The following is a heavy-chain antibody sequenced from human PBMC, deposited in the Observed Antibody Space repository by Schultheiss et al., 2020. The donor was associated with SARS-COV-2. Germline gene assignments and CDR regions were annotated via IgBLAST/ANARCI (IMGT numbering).Heavy chain of an antibody. J-gene: IGHJ4*02. CDR1: GGSISSGDYY. CDR2: IYYSGST. D-gene: IGHD2-15*01. V-gene: IGHV4-30-4*02. CDR3: ARENLGYLDY. Sequence: SETLSLTCTVSGGSISSGDYYWSWIRQPPGKGLEWIGYIYYSGSTYYNPSLKSRVTISVDTSKNQFSLQLSSVTAADTAVYYCARENLGYLDYWGQGTLVTVSS.